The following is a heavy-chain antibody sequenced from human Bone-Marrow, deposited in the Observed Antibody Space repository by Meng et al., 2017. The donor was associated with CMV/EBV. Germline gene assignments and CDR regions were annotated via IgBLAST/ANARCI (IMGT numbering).Heavy chain of an antibody. CDR2: IYYSGST. CDR1: GGSISSSSYY. Sequence: SETLSLTCTVSGGSISSSSYYWGWIRQPPGKGLEWIGSIYYSGSTYYNPSLKSRVTISVDTSKNQFSLKLSSVTAADTAGYYCARHIGGLGYYYGMDVWGQGTTVTVSS. J-gene: IGHJ6*02. V-gene: IGHV4-39*01. D-gene: IGHD3-16*01. CDR3: ARHIGGLGYYYGMDV.